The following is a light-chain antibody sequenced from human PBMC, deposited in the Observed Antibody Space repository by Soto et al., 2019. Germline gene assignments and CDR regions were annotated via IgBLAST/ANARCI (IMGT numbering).Light chain of an antibody. CDR3: LCYITYPWT. J-gene: IGKJ1*01. V-gene: IGKV1-5*01. CDR2: DAS. CDR1: QSCRNS. Sequence: DLQIAQSPSTLCASVGDRVTSTCRASQSCRNSLAWYQQKAGKAPTLLIYDASTLQSGVPSRFSGSGSGTEFSLTISSLQPEDFATYYCLCYITYPWTFGQGTKVDIK.